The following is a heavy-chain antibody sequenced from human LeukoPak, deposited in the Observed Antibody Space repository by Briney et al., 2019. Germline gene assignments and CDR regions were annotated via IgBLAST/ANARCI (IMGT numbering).Heavy chain of an antibody. CDR3: AREVFRASPFDY. Sequence: SETLSLTCAVFGYSISRGYYWGWIRQPPGKGLEWIGSIDRSGSTYCNPSLKSRVTILVDTSKNQFSLKLNSVTAADTAVYYCAREVFRASPFDYWGQGTLVTVSS. D-gene: IGHD1-14*01. CDR2: IDRSGST. J-gene: IGHJ4*02. CDR1: GYSISRGYY. V-gene: IGHV4-38-2*02.